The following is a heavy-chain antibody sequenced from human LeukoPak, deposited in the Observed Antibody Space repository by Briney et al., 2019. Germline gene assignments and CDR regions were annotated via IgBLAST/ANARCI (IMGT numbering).Heavy chain of an antibody. V-gene: IGHV1-69*05. CDR2: IIPLFCTA. J-gene: IGHJ6*03. CDR1: GDTFTIYT. CDR3: ARVIAAAGHYYYYMDV. Sequence: SVKVSCTGSGDTFTIYTLSWVRDAPAQGLEWMGGIIPLFCTANNTQKFQGRVTITTHEYTRTAYMELSSLSFGDTAVSYCARVIAAAGHYYYYMDVWGKGTTVTVSS. D-gene: IGHD6-13*01.